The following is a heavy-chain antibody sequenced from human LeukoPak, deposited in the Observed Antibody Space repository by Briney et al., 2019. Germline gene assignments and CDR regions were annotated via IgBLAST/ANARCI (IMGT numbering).Heavy chain of an antibody. CDR2: IWYDGSNK. CDR3: ARGISIVGATPFDY. CDR1: GFTFSSYG. V-gene: IGHV3-33*08. Sequence: PGGSLRLSCAASGFTFSSYGMHWVRQAPGKGLEWVAVIWYDGSNKYYADSVKGRFTISRDNSKNTLYLQMNSLRAEDTAVYYCARGISIVGATPFDYWGQGTLVTVSS. D-gene: IGHD1-26*01. J-gene: IGHJ4*02.